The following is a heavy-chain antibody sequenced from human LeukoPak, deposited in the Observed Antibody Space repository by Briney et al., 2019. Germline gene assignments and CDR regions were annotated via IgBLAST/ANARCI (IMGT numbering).Heavy chain of an antibody. CDR2: IYYSGST. CDR1: GGSISSSSYY. J-gene: IGHJ4*02. CDR3: AAPPNIPYESEIDY. Sequence: PSETLSLTCTVSGGSISSSSYYWGWIRQPPGKGLEWIGSIYYSGSTYYNPSLKSRVTISVDTSKNQFSLKLSSVTAADTAVYYCAAPPNIPYESEIDYWGQGTLVTVSS. V-gene: IGHV4-39*01. D-gene: IGHD2/OR15-2a*01.